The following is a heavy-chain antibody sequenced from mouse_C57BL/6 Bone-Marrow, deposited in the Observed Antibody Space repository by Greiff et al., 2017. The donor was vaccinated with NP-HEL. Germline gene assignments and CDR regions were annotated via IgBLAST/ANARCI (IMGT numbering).Heavy chain of an antibody. J-gene: IGHJ2*01. V-gene: IGHV1-82*01. CDR1: GYAFSSSW. Sequence: VQLKQSGPELVKPGASVKISCKASGYAFSSSWMNWVKQRPGKGLEWIGRIYPGDGDTNYNGKFKGKATLTADKSSSTAYMQLSSLTSEDSAVYFCARMDCGSSYVEDYWGQGTTLTVSS. D-gene: IGHD1-1*01. CDR2: IYPGDGDT. CDR3: ARMDCGSSYVEDY.